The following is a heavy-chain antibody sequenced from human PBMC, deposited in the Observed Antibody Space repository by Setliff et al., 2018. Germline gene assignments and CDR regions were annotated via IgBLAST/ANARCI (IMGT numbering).Heavy chain of an antibody. CDR2: IYTDGST. D-gene: IGHD5-18*01. V-gene: IGHV4-61*09. Sequence: SETLSLTCTVSGGSLSSYNYWSWIRQPAGKGLEWIGQIYTDGSTNYNPSLKSRVTISVDKSKNQFSLKLSSVTAADTAVYYCARLPPLHTPMALTFDYWGQGILVTVSS. CDR1: GGSLSSYNY. CDR3: ARLPPLHTPMALTFDY. J-gene: IGHJ4*02.